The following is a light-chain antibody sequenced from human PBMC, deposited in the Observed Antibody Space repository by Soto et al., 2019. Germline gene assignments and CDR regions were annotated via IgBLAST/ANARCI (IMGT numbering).Light chain of an antibody. Sequence: QSALTQPASVSGSPGQSIAISCTGSSSDVADYKFVSWYQQHPGKAPKLMIYDVSSRPSGVSNRFSGSKSSNTASLTISGLQAEDEADYYCDSYTSSGTYVFGSGTKLTVL. J-gene: IGLJ1*01. CDR3: DSYTSSGTYV. CDR2: DVS. V-gene: IGLV2-14*01. CDR1: SSDVADYKF.